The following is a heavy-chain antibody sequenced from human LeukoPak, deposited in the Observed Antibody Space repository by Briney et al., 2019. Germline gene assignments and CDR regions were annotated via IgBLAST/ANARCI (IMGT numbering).Heavy chain of an antibody. CDR1: GGSISSYY. V-gene: IGHV4-4*07. D-gene: IGHD3-9*01. Sequence: SGTLSLTCTVSGGSISSYYWSWIRQPAGKGLEWIGRIYTSGSTNYNPSLKSRVTMSVDTSKNQFSLKLSSVTAADTAVYYCARSTWRYDILTGYYKGAFDIWGQGTMVTVSS. J-gene: IGHJ3*02. CDR3: ARSTWRYDILTGYYKGAFDI. CDR2: IYTSGST.